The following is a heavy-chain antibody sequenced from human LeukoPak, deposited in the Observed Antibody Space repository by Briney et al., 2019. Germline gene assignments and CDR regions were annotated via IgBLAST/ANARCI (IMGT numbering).Heavy chain of an antibody. V-gene: IGHV4-59*01. CDR2: IYYTGSI. D-gene: IGHD5-12*01. CDR3: ARALGSVGYVYFDY. CDR1: GGSISRNY. Sequence: SETLSLTCTVPGGSISRNYWSWIRKPPGKGLQWIGYIYYTGSINYNPSLKSRVTISVDTSKNQFSLRLSSVTAADTAVYYCARALGSVGYVYFDYWGQGTLVTVSS. J-gene: IGHJ4*02.